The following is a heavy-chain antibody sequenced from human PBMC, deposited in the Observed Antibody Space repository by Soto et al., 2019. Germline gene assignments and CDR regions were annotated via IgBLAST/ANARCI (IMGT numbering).Heavy chain of an antibody. V-gene: IGHV3-23*01. D-gene: IGHD6-13*01. CDR2: ISGGGGIT. CDR3: AKDVEILRVAAPGTPLDY. J-gene: IGHJ4*02. Sequence: GGSLRLSCAASGFTFSSYAMSWVRQAPGKGLEWVSAISGGGGITYYADSVKGRFTISRDNSKNTLYLQMNSLRAEDTAIYYCAKDVEILRVAAPGTPLDYWGQGTLVTVSS. CDR1: GFTFSSYA.